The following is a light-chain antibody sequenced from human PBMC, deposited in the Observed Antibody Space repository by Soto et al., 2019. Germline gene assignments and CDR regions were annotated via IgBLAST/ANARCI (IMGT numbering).Light chain of an antibody. CDR2: GAS. V-gene: IGKV3-20*01. CDR3: QQYGRT. J-gene: IGKJ1*01. CDR1: QSISSSY. Sequence: EIVLTQSPGTLSLSLGERATLSCRASQSISSSYLAWYQQKPGQAPRLLIYGASSRATGSPDRFSGSGSGTDFTITISRLEPEDFAVYYCQQYGRTFGQGTKVEIK.